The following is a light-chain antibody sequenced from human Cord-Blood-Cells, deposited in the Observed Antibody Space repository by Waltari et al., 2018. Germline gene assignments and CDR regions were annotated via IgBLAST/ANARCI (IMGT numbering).Light chain of an antibody. CDR1: SSDVGGYNY. CDR3: SSYTSSSTLV. Sequence: QSALTQPASVSGSPGQSITISCTGTSSDVGGYNYVSWYQQHPGKAPTLMIYDVSNRPSGVSTRFSGSKSGNTASLTISGLQAEDEADYYCSSYTSSSTLVCGTGTKVTVL. V-gene: IGLV2-14*01. J-gene: IGLJ1*01. CDR2: DVS.